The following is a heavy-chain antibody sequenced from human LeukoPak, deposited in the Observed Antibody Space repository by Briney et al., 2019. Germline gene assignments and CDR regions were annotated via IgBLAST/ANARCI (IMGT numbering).Heavy chain of an antibody. CDR2: IYHSGST. J-gene: IGHJ4*02. V-gene: IGHV4-38-2*02. Sequence: SETLSLTCTVSGYSISSGYYWGWIRPPPGKGLEWIGSIYHSGSTYYNPSLKSRVTISVDTSKNQFSLRLSSVTAADTAVYYCAREGERPFDYWGQGTLVTVSS. CDR1: GYSISSGYY. CDR3: AREGERPFDY. D-gene: IGHD1-1*01.